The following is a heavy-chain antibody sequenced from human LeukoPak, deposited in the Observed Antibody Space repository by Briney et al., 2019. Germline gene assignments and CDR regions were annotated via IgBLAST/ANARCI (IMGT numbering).Heavy chain of an antibody. CDR3: AKEMTTVATGDDY. D-gene: IGHD4-23*01. J-gene: IGHJ4*02. CDR1: GFTFSDYY. CDR2: ISSSGSTI. V-gene: IGHV3-11*04. Sequence: GGSLRLSCAASGFTFSDYYMSWIRQAPGKGLEWVSYISSSGSTIYYADSVKGRFTISRDNAKNSLYLQMNSLRAEDTAVYYCAKEMTTVATGDDYWGQGTLVTVSS.